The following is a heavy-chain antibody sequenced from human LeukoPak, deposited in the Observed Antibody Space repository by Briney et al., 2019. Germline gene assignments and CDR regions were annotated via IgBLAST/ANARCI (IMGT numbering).Heavy chain of an antibody. Sequence: GRSLRLSCVASGLTFSNYVMHWVRQAPGEGLEWVATASYDEYTKHYVDSVEARFTISRDNTMNSLYLQMSSLRAEDTAVYYCATDRGWRTSGYYLYYFEYWGQGTLVTYSS. V-gene: IGHV3-30*03. D-gene: IGHD3-3*01. CDR3: ATDRGWRTSGYYLYYFEY. CDR2: ASYDEYTK. J-gene: IGHJ4*02. CDR1: GLTFSNYV.